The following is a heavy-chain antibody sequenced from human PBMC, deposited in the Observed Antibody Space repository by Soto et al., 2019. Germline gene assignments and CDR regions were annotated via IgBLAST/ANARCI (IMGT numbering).Heavy chain of an antibody. Sequence: LRLSCAASGFTFGNYAMHWVRQAPGKGLEWVAVTSFDGSDKYNADSVKGRFTISRDNSKNTLYLQMSSLRPEDTGVYFCARAVGMTTVNLDYWGQGTQVTVSS. CDR1: GFTFGNYA. CDR3: ARAVGMTTVNLDY. V-gene: IGHV3-30*04. D-gene: IGHD1-26*01. J-gene: IGHJ4*02. CDR2: TSFDGSDK.